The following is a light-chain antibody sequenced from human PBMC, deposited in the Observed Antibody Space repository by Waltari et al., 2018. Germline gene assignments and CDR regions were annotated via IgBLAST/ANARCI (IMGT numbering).Light chain of an antibody. CDR3: QSYDSYLSADV. J-gene: IGLJ6*01. Sequence: QSVLTQPPSVSGAPGQRVTISCTGSRSNIGDYYVLWYQHLPGTAPKLLIYENSKRPSGVSDRFSGSQSGTSASLTITGLQSEDEADYYCQSYDSYLSADVFGSGTKLTVL. CDR1: RSNIGDYY. CDR2: ENS. V-gene: IGLV1-40*01.